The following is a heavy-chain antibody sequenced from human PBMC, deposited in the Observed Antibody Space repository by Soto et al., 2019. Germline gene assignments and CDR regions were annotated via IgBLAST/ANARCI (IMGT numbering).Heavy chain of an antibody. V-gene: IGHV1-18*01. CDR3: ARDRFLEWFQSPPLGY. CDR1: GYTFTSYG. Sequence: QVQLVQSGAEVKKPGASVKVSCKASGYTFTSYGISWVRQAPGQGLEWMGWISAYNGNTNYAQKLKGRVTMTTDTSTRTAYLELRSLRSDDTAVYYCARDRFLEWFQSPPLGYWGQGTLVTVSS. J-gene: IGHJ4*02. CDR2: ISAYNGNT. D-gene: IGHD3-3*01.